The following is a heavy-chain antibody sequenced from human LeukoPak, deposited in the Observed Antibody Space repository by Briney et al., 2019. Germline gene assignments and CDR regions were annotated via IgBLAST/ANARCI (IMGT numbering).Heavy chain of an antibody. CDR3: ATHPKSCTRGIFITGKACWFDP. Sequence: SETLSLTCTVSGGSIRSGGYYWGWIRQPPGKGLEWIATIYYSGSTYSNPSLKSRVTISVDTSRNQFSLKLSSVTAADTAVYYCATHPKSCTRGIFITGKACWFDPWGQGTLVTVSS. CDR2: IYYSGST. J-gene: IGHJ5*02. D-gene: IGHD3-10*01. V-gene: IGHV4-39*01. CDR1: GGSIRSGGYY.